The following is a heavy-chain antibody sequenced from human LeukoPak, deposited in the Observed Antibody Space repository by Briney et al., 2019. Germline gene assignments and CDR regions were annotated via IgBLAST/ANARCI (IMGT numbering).Heavy chain of an antibody. CDR2: INPNSGGT. V-gene: IGHV1-2*02. Sequence: VASVKVSCKASGYTFTGYYMHWVRQAPGQGLEWMGWINPNSGGTNYAQKFQGRVTMTRDTSISTAYMELSRLRSDDTAVYYCARNYCSGGSCYHYYYYYMDVWGKGTTVTVSS. J-gene: IGHJ6*03. D-gene: IGHD2-15*01. CDR3: ARNYCSGGSCYHYYYYYMDV. CDR1: GYTFTGYY.